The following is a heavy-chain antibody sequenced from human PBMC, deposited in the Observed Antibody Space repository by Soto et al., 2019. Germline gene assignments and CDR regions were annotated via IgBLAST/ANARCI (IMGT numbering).Heavy chain of an antibody. CDR1: GYTFTSYY. Sequence: QVQLVQSGAEVKKPGASVKVSCKASGYTFTSYYMHWVRQAPGQGLEWMGIINPSGGSTSYAQKFQGRVTMTRDTSTSTVYMELSSLRSEDTAVYYCVRERVGGTDAFDIWGQGTMVTVSS. D-gene: IGHD3-16*01. J-gene: IGHJ3*02. CDR2: INPSGGST. CDR3: VRERVGGTDAFDI. V-gene: IGHV1-46*03.